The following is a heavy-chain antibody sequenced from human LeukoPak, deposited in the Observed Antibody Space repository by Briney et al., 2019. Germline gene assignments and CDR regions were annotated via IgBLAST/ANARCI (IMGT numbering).Heavy chain of an antibody. J-gene: IGHJ6*03. CDR1: GFTFSSYA. CDR3: ARDVGFRRMDV. Sequence: GGSLRLSCAASGFTFSSYAMHWVRQAPGKGLEYVSAISSNGGSTYYANSVKGRFTISRDNSKNTLYLQMDSLRAEDTAVYYCARDVGFRRMDVWGKGTTVTVSS. V-gene: IGHV3-64*01. CDR2: ISSNGGST.